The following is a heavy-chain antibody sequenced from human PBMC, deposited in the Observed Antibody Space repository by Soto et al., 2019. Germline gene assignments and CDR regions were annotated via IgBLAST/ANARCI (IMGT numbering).Heavy chain of an antibody. CDR3: ACYSLGNYSGGSCYTFDH. J-gene: IGHJ4*02. CDR1: GGSISSGAYY. D-gene: IGHD2-15*01. Sequence: QVQLQESGPGLVKPSQTLSLTCSVSGGSISSGAYYWSWIRQHPGKGLEWLGYISYSGSAYYNPSIKSRLTISADTSKNQFTLKLSSVTAADAAVYYCACYSLGNYSGGSCYTFDHWGQGTLVTVSS. CDR2: ISYSGSA. V-gene: IGHV4-31*03.